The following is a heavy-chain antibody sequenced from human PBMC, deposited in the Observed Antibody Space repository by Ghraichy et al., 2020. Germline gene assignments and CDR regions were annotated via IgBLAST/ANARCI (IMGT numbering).Heavy chain of an antibody. CDR1: GFTFSSYA. Sequence: GGSLRLSCAASGFTFSSYAMHWVRQAPGKGLEWVAIISYDGTNKYYADSVKGRFTISRDNSKNTLYLQMNSLSAEDTAVYYCARGSSGWYGAFDIWGQGTMVTVSS. J-gene: IGHJ3*02. D-gene: IGHD6-19*01. CDR3: ARGSSGWYGAFDI. CDR2: ISYDGTNK. V-gene: IGHV3-30*04.